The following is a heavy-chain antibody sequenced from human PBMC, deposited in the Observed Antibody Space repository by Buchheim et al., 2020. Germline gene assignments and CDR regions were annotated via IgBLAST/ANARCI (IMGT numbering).Heavy chain of an antibody. D-gene: IGHD6-13*01. J-gene: IGHJ6*03. V-gene: IGHV3-73*02. Sequence: EVQLVESGGGLVQPGGSLKLSCAASGFTFSGSAMHWVRQASGKGLEWVGRIRSKANSYATAYAASVKGRFTISRDDSKNTAYLQMTCLKTEDTAVYYCTRPGIAAAGSLTNYYYYYYMDVWGKGTT. CDR2: IRSKANSYAT. CDR1: GFTFSGSA. CDR3: TRPGIAAAGSLTNYYYYYYMDV.